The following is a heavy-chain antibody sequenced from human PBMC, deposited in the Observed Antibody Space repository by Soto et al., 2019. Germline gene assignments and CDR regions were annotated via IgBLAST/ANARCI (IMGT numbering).Heavy chain of an antibody. CDR1: GFTFSSYA. Sequence: PGGSLRLSCAASGFTFSSYAMSWVRQAPGKGLEWVSAISGSGGSTYYADSVKGRFTISRDNSKNTLYLQMNSLRAEDTAVYYCAKDRRVAGGSSWYPRVEYYSYYGMDVWGQGTTVTVSS. V-gene: IGHV3-23*01. D-gene: IGHD6-13*01. CDR2: ISGSGGST. CDR3: AKDRRVAGGSSWYPRVEYYSYYGMDV. J-gene: IGHJ6*02.